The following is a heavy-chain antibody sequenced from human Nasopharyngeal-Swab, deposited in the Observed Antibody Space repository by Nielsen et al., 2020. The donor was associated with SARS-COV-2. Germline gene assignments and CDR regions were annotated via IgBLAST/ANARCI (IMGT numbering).Heavy chain of an antibody. D-gene: IGHD3-16*02. V-gene: IGHV5-51*01. CDR2: IYPGDSDT. J-gene: IGHJ3*02. Sequence: GGSLRLSCKGSGYSFTSYWIGWVRQMPGKGLEWMGIIYPGDSDTRYSPSFQGQVTISADKSISTAYLQWSSLKASDTAMYYCAREIMITFGGVIVTGAFDIWGQGTMVTVSS. CDR1: GYSFTSYW. CDR3: AREIMITFGGVIVTGAFDI.